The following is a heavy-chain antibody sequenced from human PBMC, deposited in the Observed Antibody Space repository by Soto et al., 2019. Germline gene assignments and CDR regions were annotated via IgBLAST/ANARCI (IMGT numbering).Heavy chain of an antibody. D-gene: IGHD2-2*01. J-gene: IGHJ4*02. CDR2: ISAYNGYT. Sequence: QVQLVQSGAEVKKPGASVKVSCKTSGYTFTSSGISWLRQAPGQGLEWTGWISAYNGYTDYAQKFQGRVIMTADTSRSTAYMELRSLRSDDTAVYYGARVMTYCTSRSCHDYWGQGTLVAVSS. V-gene: IGHV1-18*01. CDR1: GYTFTSSG. CDR3: ARVMTYCTSRSCHDY.